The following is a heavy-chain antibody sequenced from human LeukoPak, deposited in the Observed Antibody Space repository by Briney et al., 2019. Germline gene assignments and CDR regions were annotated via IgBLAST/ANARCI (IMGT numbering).Heavy chain of an antibody. D-gene: IGHD6-13*01. V-gene: IGHV3-53*01. J-gene: IGHJ5*02. CDR3: ARATPGIAAAGSWGFDP. Sequence: GGSLRLSCAASGFTVSSNYMSWVRQAPGKGLEWVSVIYSGGSTYYADSVKGRFTISRDNSKNTLYLQMNSLRAEDTAVYYCARATPGIAAAGSWGFDPWGQGTLVTVSS. CDR2: IYSGGST. CDR1: GFTVSSNY.